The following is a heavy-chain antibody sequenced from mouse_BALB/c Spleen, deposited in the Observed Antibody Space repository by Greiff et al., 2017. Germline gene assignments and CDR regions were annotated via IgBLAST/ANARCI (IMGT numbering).Heavy chain of an antibody. Sequence: VQLQQSAAELARPGASVKMSCKASGYTFTSYTMHWVKQRPGQGLEWIGYINPSSGYTEYNQKFKDKTTLTADKSSSTAYMQLSSLTSEDSAVYYCARMILRSFDYWGQGTTLTVSS. V-gene: IGHV1-4*02. CDR1: GYTFTSYT. CDR2: INPSSGYT. D-gene: IGHD1-1*01. CDR3: ARMILRSFDY. J-gene: IGHJ2*01.